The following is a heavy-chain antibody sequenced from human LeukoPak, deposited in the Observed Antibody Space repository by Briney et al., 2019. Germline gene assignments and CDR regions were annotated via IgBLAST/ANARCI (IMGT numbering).Heavy chain of an antibody. D-gene: IGHD3-16*01. J-gene: IGHJ4*02. V-gene: IGHV3-23*01. Sequence: GGSLRLSCAASGFTFSSYAMSWVRQAPGKGLEWVSAISGSGGSTYYADSVKGRFTISGDNSKNTLYLQMNSLRAEDTAVYYCAKEGLGIMITFGGVNWGQGTLVTVSS. CDR3: AKEGLGIMITFGGVN. CDR2: ISGSGGST. CDR1: GFTFSSYA.